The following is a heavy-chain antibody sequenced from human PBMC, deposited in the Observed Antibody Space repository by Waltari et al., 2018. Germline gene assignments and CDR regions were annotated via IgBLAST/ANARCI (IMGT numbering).Heavy chain of an antibody. D-gene: IGHD3-22*01. J-gene: IGHJ6*02. CDR1: GFTFSDYY. CDR2: ISSSGSTI. CDR3: ARDGGTYYDSSGYPTYYYYGMDV. V-gene: IGHV3-11*01. Sequence: QVQLVESGGGLVKPGGSLRLSCAASGFTFSDYYMSWIRQAPGKGLAWVSYISSSGSTIYYADSVKGRFTISRDNAKNSLYLQMNSLRAEDTAVYYCARDGGTYYDSSGYPTYYYYGMDVWGQGTTVTVSS.